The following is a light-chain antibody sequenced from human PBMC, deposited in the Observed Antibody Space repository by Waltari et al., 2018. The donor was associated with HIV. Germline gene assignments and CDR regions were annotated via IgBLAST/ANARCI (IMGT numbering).Light chain of an antibody. V-gene: IGKV3-15*01. Sequence: DIVLTQSPATLSVSPGERATLSCRASQGLSNNLAWYQQKPGQAPRLLIYDASARATESPARFSGSGSGTEFTLTISSLQSEDFAIYYCQQYNNWPPYTFGQGTKVEIK. CDR3: QQYNNWPPYT. CDR2: DAS. J-gene: IGKJ2*01. CDR1: QGLSNN.